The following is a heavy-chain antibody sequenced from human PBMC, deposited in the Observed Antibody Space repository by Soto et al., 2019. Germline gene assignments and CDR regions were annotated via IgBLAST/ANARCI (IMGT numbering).Heavy chain of an antibody. Sequence: GASVKVSCKASGYTFTGYYMHWVRQAPGQGLEWMGWINPNSGGTNYAQKFQGRVTMTRDTSISTAYMELSRLRSDDTAVYYCASDYCRAYPRILYYYYYGMDVWGQGTTVTVSS. CDR3: ASDYCRAYPRILYYYYYGMDV. V-gene: IGHV1-2*02. D-gene: IGHD2-15*01. CDR2: INPNSGGT. CDR1: GYTFTGYY. J-gene: IGHJ6*02.